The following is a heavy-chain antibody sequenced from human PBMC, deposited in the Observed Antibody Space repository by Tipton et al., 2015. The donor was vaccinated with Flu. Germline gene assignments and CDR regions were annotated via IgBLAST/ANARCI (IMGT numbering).Heavy chain of an antibody. D-gene: IGHD5-18*01. Sequence: GLVKPSETLSLTCTVSGDSVSNYYWSWIRQSPGKGLEWIGYIYVSGGINYNPSLRSRVTISVDTSGNQFSLKLSAVTAADTAVYYCARWIQYHDYWGQGTLATVSS. J-gene: IGHJ4*02. CDR3: ARWIQYHDY. V-gene: IGHV4-59*08. CDR1: GDSVSNYY. CDR2: IYVSGGI.